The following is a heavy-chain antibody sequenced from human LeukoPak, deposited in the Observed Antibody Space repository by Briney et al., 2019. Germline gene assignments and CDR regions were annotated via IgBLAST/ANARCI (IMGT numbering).Heavy chain of an antibody. Sequence: TPSETLSLTCTVSGGSISSSSYYWGWIRQPPGKGLEWIGSIYYSGSTYYNPSLKSRVTISVDTSKNQFSLKLSSVTAADTAVYYCARQGQYCSSTSCYRDLSHFDYWGQGTLVTVSP. CDR2: IYYSGST. D-gene: IGHD2-2*01. CDR1: GGSISSSSYY. J-gene: IGHJ4*02. V-gene: IGHV4-39*01. CDR3: ARQGQYCSSTSCYRDLSHFDY.